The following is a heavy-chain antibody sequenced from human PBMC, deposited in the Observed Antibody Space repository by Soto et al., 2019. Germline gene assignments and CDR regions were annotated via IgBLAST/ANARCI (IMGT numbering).Heavy chain of an antibody. Sequence: QAGGSLRLSCAASGFTVSSNYMSWVRQAPGKGLEWVSVIYSGGSTYYADSVKGRFTISRDNSKNTLYLQMNSLRAEDTAVYYCARESLGIEAAGYYYGMDVWGQGTTVPVSS. D-gene: IGHD6-13*01. V-gene: IGHV3-53*01. CDR3: ARESLGIEAAGYYYGMDV. CDR2: IYSGGST. CDR1: GFTVSSNY. J-gene: IGHJ6*02.